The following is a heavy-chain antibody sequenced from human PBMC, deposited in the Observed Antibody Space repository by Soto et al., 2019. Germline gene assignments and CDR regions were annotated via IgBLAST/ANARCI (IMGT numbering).Heavy chain of an antibody. CDR1: GSTFTNYD. Sequence: ASVKVSCKASGSTFTNYDINLERRAPGQGLEWMGWMDPKRGTAGYAQKFQGRVTMTRNTAINTADMELSSLTSDDSPVYSCARQIWGENTPKGNRALDHWGQGTLVTVSS. CDR2: MDPKRGTA. CDR3: ARQIWGENTPKGNRALDH. D-gene: IGHD3-16*01. V-gene: IGHV1-8*01. J-gene: IGHJ4*02.